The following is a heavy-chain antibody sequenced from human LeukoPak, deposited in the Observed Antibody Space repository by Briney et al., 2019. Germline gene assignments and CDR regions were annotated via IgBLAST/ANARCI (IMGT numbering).Heavy chain of an antibody. CDR1: GGSFSGYY. J-gene: IGHJ4*02. D-gene: IGHD6-13*01. CDR3: ASSGYSSSWYLDY. Sequence: TSETLSLTCAVYGGSFSGYYWSWIRQPPGKGLEWIGEINHSGSTNYNPSLKSRVTISVDTSKNQFSLKLSSVTAADTAVYYCASSGYSSSWYLDYRGQGTLVTVSS. CDR2: INHSGST. V-gene: IGHV4-34*01.